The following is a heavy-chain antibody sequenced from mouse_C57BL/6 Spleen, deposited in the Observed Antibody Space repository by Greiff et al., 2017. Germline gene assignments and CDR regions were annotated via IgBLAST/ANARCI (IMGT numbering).Heavy chain of an antibody. CDR2: IDPNSGGT. D-gene: IGHD2-3*01. CDR1: GYTFTSYW. CDR3: ARYSYDGYYWCVDV. Sequence: QVQLQQPGAELVKPGASVKLSCKASGYTFTSYWMHWVKPRPGRGLEWIGRIDPNSGGTKYNEKIKSKATLTVDKPSSTAYMPRSSLTSEYSAVYDCARYSYDGYYWCVDVWGTGTTVTVSS. V-gene: IGHV1-72*01. J-gene: IGHJ1*03.